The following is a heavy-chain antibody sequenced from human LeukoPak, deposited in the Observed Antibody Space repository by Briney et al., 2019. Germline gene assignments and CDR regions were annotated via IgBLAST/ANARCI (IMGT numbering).Heavy chain of an antibody. V-gene: IGHV4-59*01. CDR1: DGSISSYY. Sequence: NASETLSLTCTVSDGSISSYYWSWIRQPPGKGLEWIGYIYYSGSTNYNPSLKSRVTISVDTSKNQFSLKLSSVTAADTAVYYCARVGVDSSGYYLLDYWGQGTLVTVSS. D-gene: IGHD3-22*01. CDR3: ARVGVDSSGYYLLDY. J-gene: IGHJ4*02. CDR2: IYYSGST.